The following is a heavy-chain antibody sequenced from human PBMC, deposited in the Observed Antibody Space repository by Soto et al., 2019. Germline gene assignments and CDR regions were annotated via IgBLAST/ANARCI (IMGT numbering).Heavy chain of an antibody. J-gene: IGHJ6*02. CDR1: GGTFSSYA. V-gene: IGHV1-69*01. D-gene: IGHD3-3*01. CDR2: IIPIFGTA. Sequence: SCKASGGTFSSYAISWVRQAPGQGLEWMGGIIPIFGTANYAQKFQGRVTITADESTSTAYMELSSLRSEDTAVYYCAKPLRFLDSYGMDVWGQGTTVTVSS. CDR3: AKPLRFLDSYGMDV.